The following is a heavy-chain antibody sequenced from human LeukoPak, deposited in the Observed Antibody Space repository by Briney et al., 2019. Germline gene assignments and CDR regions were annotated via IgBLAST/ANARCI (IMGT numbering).Heavy chain of an antibody. Sequence: GGSLRLSCAASGFIFNNYGLIWVRQAPGKGLEWVSSITGSGGATYYADSVEGRFTISSDNSKNTLYLQMNSLGAEDTAVYYCARQTGFFLSDPCGQGTLVTVSP. D-gene: IGHD2/OR15-2a*01. J-gene: IGHJ5*02. V-gene: IGHV3-23*01. CDR3: ARQTGFFLSDP. CDR2: ITGSGGAT. CDR1: GFIFNNYG.